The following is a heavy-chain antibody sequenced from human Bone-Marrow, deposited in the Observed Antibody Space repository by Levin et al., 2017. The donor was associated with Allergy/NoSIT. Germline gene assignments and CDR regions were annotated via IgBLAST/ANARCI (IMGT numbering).Heavy chain of an antibody. CDR2: ISSSGSDM. V-gene: IGHV3-21*01. CDR1: GFTFSIDS. CDR3: ARGIIGDVRVAHREAFDI. J-gene: IGHJ3*02. D-gene: IGHD2-8*02. Sequence: GESLKISCTVSGFTFSIDSINWVRQAPGKGLEWVSSISSSGSDMYYVDAVKGRFTISRDNAKNSLTLQRNSLRAEDAAVYYGARGIIGDVRVAHREAFDIWGQGTMVSVSS.